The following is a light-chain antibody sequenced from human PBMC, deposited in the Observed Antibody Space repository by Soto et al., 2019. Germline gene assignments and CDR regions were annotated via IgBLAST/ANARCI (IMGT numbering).Light chain of an antibody. Sequence: VKMNQSPSSLSAYIGDRVTITCRASHSISSWLAWYQQKPGKAPKLLIYDASSLESGVPSRFSGSGSGTEFTLTISSLQPDDFATYYCQQYNSYSPTFGQGTNVDI. V-gene: IGKV1-5*01. CDR1: HSISSW. CDR2: DAS. CDR3: QQYNSYSPT. J-gene: IGKJ1*01.